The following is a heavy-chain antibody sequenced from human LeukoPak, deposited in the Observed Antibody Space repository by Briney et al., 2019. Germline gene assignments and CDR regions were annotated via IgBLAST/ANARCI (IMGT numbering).Heavy chain of an antibody. V-gene: IGHV4-34*01. CDR3: ARLGYQLLGVDNWFDP. CDR2: INHSGST. Sequence: SETLSLTCAVYGGSFSGYYWSWIRQPPGKGLEWIGEINHSGSTNYNPSLKSRVTISVDTSKNQFSLKLSSVTAADTAVYYCARLGYQLLGVDNWFDPWGQGTLVTVSS. D-gene: IGHD2-2*01. CDR1: GGSFSGYY. J-gene: IGHJ5*02.